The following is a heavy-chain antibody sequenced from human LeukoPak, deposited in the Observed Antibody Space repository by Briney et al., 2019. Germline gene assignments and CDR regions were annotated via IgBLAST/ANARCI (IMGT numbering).Heavy chain of an antibody. CDR3: AREPTYYDYP. CDR1: EFTFSSYS. J-gene: IGHJ5*02. D-gene: IGHD3-3*01. Sequence: GGSLSLSCAASEFTFSSYSMNWVRQAPREGLVGGSYISSSSSSIYYEHSVKGRFTISRDNAKNSLYLQMNSLRAEDTAVYYCAREPTYYDYPWGQGALITVS. V-gene: IGHV3-48*01. CDR2: ISSSSSSI.